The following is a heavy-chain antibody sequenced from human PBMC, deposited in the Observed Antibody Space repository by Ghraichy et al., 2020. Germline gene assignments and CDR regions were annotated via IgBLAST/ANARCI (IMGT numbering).Heavy chain of an antibody. V-gene: IGHV1-2*02. D-gene: IGHD1-7*01. J-gene: IGHJ4*02. CDR2: INPNSGDT. CDR1: GYTFTNNY. CDR3: AREGELQGVPFDY. Sequence: ASVKVSCKASGYTFTNNYMHWVRQAPGQGLEWLGWINPNSGDTKYAQKFQGRVTMTRDTSISTAYMELSSLKSDDTAAYYCAREGELQGVPFDYWGRGTVVTVSS.